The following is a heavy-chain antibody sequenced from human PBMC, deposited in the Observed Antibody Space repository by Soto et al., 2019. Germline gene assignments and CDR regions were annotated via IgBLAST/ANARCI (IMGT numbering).Heavy chain of an antibody. D-gene: IGHD1-1*01. J-gene: IGHJ4*02. V-gene: IGHV1-69*02. CDR1: GGTFSTYT. CDR2: IIPLFGLP. Sequence: QVQLVQSGAEVKKPGSSVKVSCKASGGTFSTYTSSWVRHAPGQGLEWLGRIIPLFGLPNHAQKFQDRVTITEEKSTDTAYLEMNSLRPEDTAVYYCAFDVQTGVVYFDNWGQGTLVTVSS. CDR3: AFDVQTGVVYFDN.